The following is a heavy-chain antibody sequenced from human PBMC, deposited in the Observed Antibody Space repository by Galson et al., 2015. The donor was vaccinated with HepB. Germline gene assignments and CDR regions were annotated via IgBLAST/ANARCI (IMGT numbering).Heavy chain of an antibody. J-gene: IGHJ4*02. V-gene: IGHV3-43*01. Sequence: SLRLSCAASGFTFDDYTMHWVRQAPGKGLEWVSLISWDGGSTYYADSVKGRFTISRDYSKNSLYLQMNSLRTEDTALYYCAKGDSSGWYYFDYWGQGTLVTVSS. CDR3: AKGDSSGWYYFDY. CDR2: ISWDGGST. D-gene: IGHD6-19*01. CDR1: GFTFDDYT.